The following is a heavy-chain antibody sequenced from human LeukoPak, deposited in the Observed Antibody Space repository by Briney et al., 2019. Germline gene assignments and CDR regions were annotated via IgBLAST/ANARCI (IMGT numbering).Heavy chain of an antibody. CDR2: IYTSGST. CDR3: ASSDFWSGYYTRFDY. Sequence: SQTLSLTCTVSGGSISSGSYYWSWIRQPAGNGLEWIGRIYTSGSTNYNPSLKSRVTISVDTSKNPFSLKLSSVPAADTAVYYCASSDFWSGYYTRFDYWGQGTLVTVSS. CDR1: GGSISSGSYY. V-gene: IGHV4-61*02. D-gene: IGHD3-3*01. J-gene: IGHJ4*02.